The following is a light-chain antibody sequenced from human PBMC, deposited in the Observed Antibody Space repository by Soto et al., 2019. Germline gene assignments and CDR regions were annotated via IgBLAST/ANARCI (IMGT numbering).Light chain of an antibody. CDR1: QSVSNN. Sequence: MTQAPATLSVSPGESATLSCRASQSVSNNLTWYQQKPGQPPRLLIYGASTRATGVPGRFSGSGSGTEFTLTISSLQSEDFAVYYCQQYNDWWTFGQGTKVDI. J-gene: IGKJ1*01. CDR3: QQYNDWWT. V-gene: IGKV3-15*01. CDR2: GAS.